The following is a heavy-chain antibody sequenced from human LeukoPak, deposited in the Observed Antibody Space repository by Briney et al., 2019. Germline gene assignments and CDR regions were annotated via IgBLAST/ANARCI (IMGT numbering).Heavy chain of an antibody. D-gene: IGHD1-26*01. CDR3: ATSQRGGSYWLDAFDI. Sequence: PSDTLSLTCAVSGYSISSNNWWAWIRQPPGKGLEWIGYIYYSGNTYYNPYNPSLKSRVTISVDMSKNQFSLNLTSVTAADTAVYYCATSQRGGSYWLDAFDIWGQGTMVTVSS. J-gene: IGHJ3*02. V-gene: IGHV4-28*01. CDR2: IYYSGNT. CDR1: GYSISSNNW.